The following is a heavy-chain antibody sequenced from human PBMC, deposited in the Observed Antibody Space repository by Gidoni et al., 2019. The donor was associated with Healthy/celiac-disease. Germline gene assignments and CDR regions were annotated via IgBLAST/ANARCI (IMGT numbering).Heavy chain of an antibody. CDR3: ARTRRYDVWSNPHWFDP. Sequence: QLQLQESGPGLVKPSETLSHTLTVPGGSFSRSSYYWGWIRQPPGKGMEWSGRIYYSGSTYYNPSLKSRVTISVDTSKNQCSLKRSSVTAADTAVYYCARTRRYDVWSNPHWFDPWGQGTLVTVSS. D-gene: IGHD3-3*01. V-gene: IGHV4-39*01. CDR1: GGSFSRSSYY. CDR2: IYYSGST. J-gene: IGHJ5*02.